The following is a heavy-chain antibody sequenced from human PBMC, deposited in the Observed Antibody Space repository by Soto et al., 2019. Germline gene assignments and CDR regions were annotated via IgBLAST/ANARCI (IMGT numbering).Heavy chain of an antibody. Sequence: SETLSLTCTVSGGSISSYYWSWIRQPAGKGLEWIGRIYTSGSTNYNPSLKSRVTMSVDTSKNQFSLKLSSVTAADTAVYYCARDLTTVTTNWFDPWGQGTLVTVSS. CDR1: GGSISSYY. V-gene: IGHV4-4*07. J-gene: IGHJ5*02. CDR2: IYTSGST. D-gene: IGHD4-17*01. CDR3: ARDLTTVTTNWFDP.